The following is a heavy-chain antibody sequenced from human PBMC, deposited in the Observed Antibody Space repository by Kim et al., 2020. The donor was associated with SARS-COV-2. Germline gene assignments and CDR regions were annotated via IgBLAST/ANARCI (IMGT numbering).Heavy chain of an antibody. D-gene: IGHD6-19*01. CDR1: GFTFSRRY. CDR2: IHDTGGST. J-gene: IGHJ4*01. V-gene: IGHV3-23*01. CDR3: AKDRGGSGQYVDFDY. Sequence: GGSLRLSCVTSGFTFSRRYMSWVRKAPGKGLEWVATIHDTGGSTFYAESVKGRFSISRDNSRNRLFLQMNSLRGDDPAVYFCAKDRGGSGQYVDFDYWG.